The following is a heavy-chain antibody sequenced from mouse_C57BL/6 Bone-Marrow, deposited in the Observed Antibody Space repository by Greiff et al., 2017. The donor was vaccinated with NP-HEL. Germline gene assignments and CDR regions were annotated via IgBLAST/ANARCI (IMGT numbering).Heavy chain of an antibody. CDR2: IDPSDSYT. Sequence: QVQLKQPGAELVRPGTSVKLSCKASGYTFTSYWMHWVKQRPGQGLEWIGVIDPSDSYTNYNQKFKGKATLTVDTSSSTAYMQLSSLTSEDSAVYYCANYNWGQGTTLTVSS. D-gene: IGHD1-1*01. CDR3: ANYN. CDR1: GYTFTSYW. V-gene: IGHV1-59*01. J-gene: IGHJ2*01.